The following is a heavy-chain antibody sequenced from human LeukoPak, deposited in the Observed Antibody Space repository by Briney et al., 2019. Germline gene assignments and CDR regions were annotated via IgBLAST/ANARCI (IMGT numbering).Heavy chain of an antibody. CDR2: ISAYNGNT. V-gene: IGHV1-18*01. CDR3: ATDTAPKMPMIVVVHAFDV. D-gene: IGHD3-22*01. CDR1: GGTFSSYA. Sequence: ASVKVSCKASGGTFSSYAISWVRQAPGQGLEWMGWISAYNGNTNYAQNFQGRLTMTEDPSTDTAYMQLSSLRSEDTAIYYCATDTAPKMPMIVVVHAFDVWGQGTMVTVSS. J-gene: IGHJ3*01.